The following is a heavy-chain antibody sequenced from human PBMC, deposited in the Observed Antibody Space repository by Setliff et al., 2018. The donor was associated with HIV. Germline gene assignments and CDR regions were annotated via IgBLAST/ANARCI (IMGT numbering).Heavy chain of an antibody. CDR3: ARHDGGSGYYYDY. CDR1: GGSVNSQSDY. CDR2: IYISRST. Sequence: SETLSLTCTVSGGSVNSQSDYWTWIRQPAGKGLEWLGHIYISRSTNYNPSFKGRVAMSVDRSKNQFSLKLSSVTAADTAVYYCARHDGGSGYYYDYWGQGTLVTVSS. V-gene: IGHV4-61*09. D-gene: IGHD3-22*01. J-gene: IGHJ4*02.